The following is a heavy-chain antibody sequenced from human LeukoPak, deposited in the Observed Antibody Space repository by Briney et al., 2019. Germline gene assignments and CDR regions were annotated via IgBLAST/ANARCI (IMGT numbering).Heavy chain of an antibody. CDR1: RTSFSAYY. D-gene: IGHD6-6*01. CDR2: IHHSGIT. Sequence: SETLSLTCAVYRTSFSAYYWTWIRQPPGKGLEWIGEIHHSGITNYNPSLKSRVTISIDTSKNQFSLNLSSVTAADTAVYYCARGGGDPSSYYFDYWGQGTLVTVSS. V-gene: IGHV4-34*01. J-gene: IGHJ4*02. CDR3: ARGGGDPSSYYFDY.